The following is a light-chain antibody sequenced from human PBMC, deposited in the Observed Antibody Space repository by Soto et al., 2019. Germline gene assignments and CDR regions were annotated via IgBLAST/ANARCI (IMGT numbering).Light chain of an antibody. Sequence: EIVLTQSPATLSVSPGERVTLSFRASQSVDINLAWYQQKPGQAPRLLIYGASNRATGIPDRFSGSGSGTDFTLTISRLEPEDFAVYYCQQYGSSGTFGQGTKVDIK. CDR3: QQYGSSGT. J-gene: IGKJ1*01. CDR2: GAS. CDR1: QSVDIN. V-gene: IGKV3-20*01.